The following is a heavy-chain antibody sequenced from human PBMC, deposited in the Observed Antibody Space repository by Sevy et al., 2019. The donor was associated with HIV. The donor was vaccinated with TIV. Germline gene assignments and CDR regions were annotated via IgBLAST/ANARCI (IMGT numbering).Heavy chain of an antibody. D-gene: IGHD6-13*01. Sequence: GGSLRLSCAASGFTFSAYWMRWVRQAPGKGLEWVANINQGGSEKYYVDSVKGRFTISRDNAKNSLFLQMNSLRAEDTAVYYCAGALAAAAYSWGQGALVTVSS. J-gene: IGHJ4*02. V-gene: IGHV3-7*01. CDR3: AGALAAAAYS. CDR1: GFTFSAYW. CDR2: INQGGSEK.